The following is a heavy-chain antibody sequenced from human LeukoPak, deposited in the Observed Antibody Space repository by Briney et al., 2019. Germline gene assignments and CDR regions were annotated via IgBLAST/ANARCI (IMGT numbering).Heavy chain of an antibody. Sequence: ASVKVSCKASGYTFTSYGISWVRQGPGQGLEWMGWISAYNGNTNYAQKLQGRVTMTTDTSTSTAYMELRSLRSDDTAVYYCARDFPVRPVQRDAFDIWGQGTMVTVSS. CDR3: ARDFPVRPVQRDAFDI. J-gene: IGHJ3*02. D-gene: IGHD6-6*01. CDR2: ISAYNGNT. V-gene: IGHV1-18*01. CDR1: GYTFTSYG.